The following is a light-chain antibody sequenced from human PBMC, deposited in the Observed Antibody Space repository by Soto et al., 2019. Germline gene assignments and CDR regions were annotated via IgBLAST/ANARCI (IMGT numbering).Light chain of an antibody. CDR3: KQYGSSRT. J-gene: IGKJ1*01. V-gene: IGKV3-20*01. Sequence: EIVLTHSPGTLSLSPGERATLSCRASQSFSSNYLAWFQQKPGQAPRLLIYGASSRATGIPDRFSGSGSGTDFTLTISRLEPEDFAVYYCKQYGSSRTFGQGTKVEIK. CDR2: GAS. CDR1: QSFSSNY.